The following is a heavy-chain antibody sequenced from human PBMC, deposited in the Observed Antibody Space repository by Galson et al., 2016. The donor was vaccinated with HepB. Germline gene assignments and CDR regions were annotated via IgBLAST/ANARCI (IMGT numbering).Heavy chain of an antibody. CDR2: MSVDGSNK. CDR1: GFTFSNYG. Sequence: SLRLSCAASGFTFSNYGMHWVRQAPGKGLEWVAVMSVDGSNKYYADSVKGRFIISRDKSKNTLCLQMNSLRAEDTAVYFCAKGHSQTYYYYYGMDVWGQGTTVTVSS. V-gene: IGHV3-30*18. D-gene: IGHD1-26*01. CDR3: AKGHSQTYYYYYGMDV. J-gene: IGHJ6*02.